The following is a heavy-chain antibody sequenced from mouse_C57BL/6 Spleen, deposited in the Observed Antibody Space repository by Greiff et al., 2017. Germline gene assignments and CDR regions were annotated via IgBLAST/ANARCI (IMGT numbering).Heavy chain of an antibody. V-gene: IGHV1-81*01. CDR1: GYTFTSYG. Sequence: QVQLQQSGAELARPGASVKLSCKASGYTFTSYGISWVKQRTGQGLEWIGEIYPRSGNTYYNEKFKGKATLTADKSSSTAYMELRSLTSEDSAVYFCAREELYYDYSFYAMDYWGQGTSVTVSS. CDR3: AREELYYDYSFYAMDY. D-gene: IGHD2-4*01. J-gene: IGHJ4*01. CDR2: IYPRSGNT.